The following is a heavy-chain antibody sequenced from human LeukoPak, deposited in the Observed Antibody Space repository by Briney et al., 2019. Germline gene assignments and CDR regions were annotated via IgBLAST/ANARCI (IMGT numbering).Heavy chain of an antibody. CDR3: ARDLGGLSGSLSFDP. Sequence: GGSLRLSCAASGFTFSSYGMHWVRQAPGKGLEWVAVIWYDGSNKYYADSVKGRFTISRDNSKNTLYLQMNSLRAEDTAVYYCARDLGGLSGSLSFDPWGQGTLVTVSS. V-gene: IGHV3-33*01. J-gene: IGHJ5*02. CDR2: IWYDGSNK. D-gene: IGHD1-26*01. CDR1: GFTFSSYG.